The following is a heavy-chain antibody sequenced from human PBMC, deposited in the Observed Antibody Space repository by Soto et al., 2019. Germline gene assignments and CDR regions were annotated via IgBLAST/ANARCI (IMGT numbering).Heavy chain of an antibody. V-gene: IGHV2-5*02. D-gene: IGHD3-10*01. J-gene: IGHJ4*02. CDR3: AHRQTSYYGSGWGY. CDR1: GFSLRTSGVG. CDR2: IYWDDDK. Sequence: QITLKESGPTLVKHTQTLTLTCTFSGFSLRTSGVGVGWIRQPPGKALEWLALIYWDDDKRYSPSLKTRLTITKDTSKNQVVLTMTNMDPVDTATYYCAHRQTSYYGSGWGYWGQGTLVTVSS.